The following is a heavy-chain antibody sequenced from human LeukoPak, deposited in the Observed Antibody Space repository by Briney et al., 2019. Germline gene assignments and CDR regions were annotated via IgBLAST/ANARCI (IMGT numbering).Heavy chain of an antibody. CDR1: GGTFSSFS. D-gene: IGHD2-2*01. J-gene: IGHJ6*03. Sequence: SVKVSCKASGGTFSSFSVTWVRHAPGQGLEWMGGIIPILGTANYAQKFQGRVTITADKSTSTAYMELSSLRSEDTAVYYCARTSIGYCSSTSCYAVVAPYYYYMDVWGKGTTVTVSS. V-gene: IGHV1-69*10. CDR3: ARTSIGYCSSTSCYAVVAPYYYYMDV. CDR2: IIPILGTA.